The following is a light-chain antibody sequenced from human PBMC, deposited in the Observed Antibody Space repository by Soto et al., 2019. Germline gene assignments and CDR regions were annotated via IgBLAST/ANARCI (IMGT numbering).Light chain of an antibody. V-gene: IGLV2-14*01. J-gene: IGLJ1*01. CDR3: SSYTSATTYV. Sequence: QSVLTQPASVSGSPGQSITISCTGTSSDVGAYNYDSWYQQYPGEAPKVIIYDVSHRTAGVSNRFSGSKSGNTASLTISGLQNQDEADYYCSSYTSATTYVFRTGTKVTVL. CDR2: DVS. CDR1: SSDVGAYNY.